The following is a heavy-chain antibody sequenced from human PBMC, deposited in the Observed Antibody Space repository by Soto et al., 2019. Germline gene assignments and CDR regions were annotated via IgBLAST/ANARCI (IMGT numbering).Heavy chain of an antibody. CDR1: GGSISSGDYY. Sequence: QVQLQESGPGLVKPSQTLSLTCTVSGGSISSGDYYWSWIRQPPGKGLEWIGYIYYSGSTYYNPSVKSRVTISVDTSKHQFSLKLCSVTAADTAVYYCARESYGVAAFDIWGQGTMVTVSS. D-gene: IGHD4-17*01. CDR2: IYYSGST. J-gene: IGHJ3*02. CDR3: ARESYGVAAFDI. V-gene: IGHV4-30-4*01.